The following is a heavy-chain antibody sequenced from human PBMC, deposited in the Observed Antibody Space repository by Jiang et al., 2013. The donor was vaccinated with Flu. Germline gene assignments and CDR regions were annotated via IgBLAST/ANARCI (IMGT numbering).Heavy chain of an antibody. CDR2: IYYSGST. V-gene: IGHV4-39*01. J-gene: IGHJ4*02. CDR1: GGSISSSSYY. D-gene: IGHD6-19*01. CDR3: ARGMWVPGYSSTYYFDY. Sequence: PGLVKPSETLSLTCTVSGGSISSSSYYWGWIRQPPGKGLEWIGSIYYSGSTYYNPSLKSRVTISVDTSKNQFSLKLSSVTAADTAVYYCARGMWVPGYSSTYYFDYWGQGTLVTVSS.